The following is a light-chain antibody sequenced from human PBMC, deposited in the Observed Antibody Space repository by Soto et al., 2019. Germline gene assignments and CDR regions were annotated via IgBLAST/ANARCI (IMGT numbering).Light chain of an antibody. Sequence: QSALTQPASVSGSPGQSITISCTATSSDVGGYNYVSWYQQHPGKAPKLMIYEVSKRPSGVSNRLAGSKSGNTPSLTICGRQAEDESDYYCSSYTSSSTLVVGGGTKLTVL. CDR2: EVS. V-gene: IGLV2-14*01. CDR1: SSDVGGYNY. J-gene: IGLJ3*02. CDR3: SSYTSSSTLV.